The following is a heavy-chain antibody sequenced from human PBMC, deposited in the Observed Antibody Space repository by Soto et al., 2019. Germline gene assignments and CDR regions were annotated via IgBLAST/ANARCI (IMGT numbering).Heavy chain of an antibody. V-gene: IGHV3-33*01. J-gene: IGHJ6*02. CDR1: GFSFSDYG. CDR3: TRVVVVSASPVGYHMDV. CDR2: IWYDGSYK. D-gene: IGHD2-15*01. Sequence: GGSLRLSCAASGFSFSDYGMHWVRQAPGKGLEWVAVIWYDGSYKNSADSVTGRFSISRDNSKSTLYLEMNSLTVEDTAVYYCTRVVVVSASPVGYHMDVWGQGTMVTVSS.